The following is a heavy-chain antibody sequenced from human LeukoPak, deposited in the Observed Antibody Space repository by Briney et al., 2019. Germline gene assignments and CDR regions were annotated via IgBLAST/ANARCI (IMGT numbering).Heavy chain of an antibody. V-gene: IGHV1-8*02. CDR1: GYTFSSYA. J-gene: IGHJ4*02. D-gene: IGHD5-24*01. CDR2: MNPNSGNT. Sequence: ASVKVSCKASGYTFSSYAINWVRQATGQGLEWMGWMNPNSGNTGYAQKFQGRVTMTRNTSISTAYMELSSLRSEDTAVYYCARGRRWLLSRLFDYWGQGTLVTVSS. CDR3: ARGRRWLLSRLFDY.